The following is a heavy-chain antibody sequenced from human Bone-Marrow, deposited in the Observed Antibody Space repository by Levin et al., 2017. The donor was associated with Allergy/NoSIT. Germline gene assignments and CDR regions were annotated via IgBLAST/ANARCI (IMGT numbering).Heavy chain of an antibody. CDR2: IHHSGST. D-gene: IGHD3-3*01. V-gene: IGHV4-30-4*01. J-gene: IGHJ4*02. CDR1: GGSVNSGDFY. CDR3: ARDHDFWSGSID. Sequence: SETLSLTCTVSGGSVNSGDFYWNWIRQPPGKGLELIGYIHHSGSTYYNPSLMSRATISVDTSKNQFSLKLRSVTAADTAVYYCARDHDFWSGSIDWGQGTLVTVSS.